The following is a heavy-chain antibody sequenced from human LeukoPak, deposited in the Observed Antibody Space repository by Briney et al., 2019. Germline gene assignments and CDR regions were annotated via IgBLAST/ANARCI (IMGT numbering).Heavy chain of an antibody. CDR2: ISGSGGST. J-gene: IGHJ4*02. Sequence: GGSLRLSCAASGFTFSSYAMSWVRRAPGKGLEWVSAISGSGGSTYYADSVKGRFTISRDNSKNTLYLQMNSLRAEDTAVYYCAKDNDFWSGYYFDYWGQGTLVTVSS. CDR1: GFTFSSYA. V-gene: IGHV3-23*01. CDR3: AKDNDFWSGYYFDY. D-gene: IGHD3-3*01.